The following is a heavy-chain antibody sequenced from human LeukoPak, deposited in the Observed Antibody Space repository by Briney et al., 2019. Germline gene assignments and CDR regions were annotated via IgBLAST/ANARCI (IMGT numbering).Heavy chain of an antibody. D-gene: IGHD3-16*01. CDR1: GYTFTGYY. V-gene: IGHV1-2*02. CDR3: ARDPVGADPAPFDY. Sequence: ASVKVSCKASGYTFTGYYMHWVRQAPGQGLEWMGWINPNSGGTNYAQKFQGRVTMTRDTSISTAYMELSRLRSDDTAVYYCARDPVGADPAPFDYWGQGTLVTVSS. J-gene: IGHJ4*02. CDR2: INPNSGGT.